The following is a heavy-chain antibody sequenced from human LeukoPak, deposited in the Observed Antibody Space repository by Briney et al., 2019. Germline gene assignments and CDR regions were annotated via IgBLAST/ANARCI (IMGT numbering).Heavy chain of an antibody. D-gene: IGHD3-22*01. Sequence: PGGSLRLSCAASGFTFSSYEMNWVRQAPGKGLEWVSYISSSGSTIYYADSVKDRFTISRDNSKNTLYLQMNSLRAEDTAVYYCAKKWSGDYDSSGVNDAFDIWGQGTMVTVSS. CDR2: ISSSGSTI. V-gene: IGHV3-48*03. J-gene: IGHJ3*02. CDR1: GFTFSSYE. CDR3: AKKWSGDYDSSGVNDAFDI.